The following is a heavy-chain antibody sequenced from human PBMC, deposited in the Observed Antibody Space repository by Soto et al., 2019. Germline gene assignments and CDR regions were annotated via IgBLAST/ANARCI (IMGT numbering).Heavy chain of an antibody. J-gene: IGHJ4*02. CDR3: ARGNHDSSGYYSLHYFDY. CDR2: ISYSGST. V-gene: IGHV4-61*01. Sequence: SEILSLTCTVSSGPVSSANYYWTWIRSPPGKGLEWIGHISYSGSTNYNTSLKSRVTLSLDTPKNQFSLKLSSVTAADTAVYYCARGNHDSSGYYSLHYFDYWGQGILVTVSS. D-gene: IGHD3-22*01. CDR1: SGPVSSANYY.